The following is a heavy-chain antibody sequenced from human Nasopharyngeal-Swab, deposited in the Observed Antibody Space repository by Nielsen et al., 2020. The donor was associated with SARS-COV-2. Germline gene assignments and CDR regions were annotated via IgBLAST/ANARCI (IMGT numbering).Heavy chain of an antibody. CDR2: IYYNGST. J-gene: IGHJ4*02. CDR3: ARRHPSRYFDY. Sequence: SETLSLTCSVSGSSINNYYWSWIRQPPGRGLEWIGYIYYNGSTNYNPSLKSRVTLSFDTSKNHFSLRLSSVTAADTAVYYCARRHPSRYFDYWGQGTLVTVSS. CDR1: GSSINNYY. V-gene: IGHV4-59*01.